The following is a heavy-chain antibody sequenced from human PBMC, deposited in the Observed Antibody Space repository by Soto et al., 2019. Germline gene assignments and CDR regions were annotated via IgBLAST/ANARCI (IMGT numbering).Heavy chain of an antibody. J-gene: IGHJ6*03. CDR1: GGSISTYY. Sequence: QVKLQESGPGLVKPSETLSLTCTVSGGSISTYYWSWVRQPPGKGLEWIGYVYYSGSTNYNPSLKSRVTIPVDTSKNQFSLKLTSVTAADTAMDYCARGGRSAYYYYMGVRGKGTTVTVSS. V-gene: IGHV4-59*01. CDR3: ARGGRSAYYYYMGV. CDR2: VYYSGST.